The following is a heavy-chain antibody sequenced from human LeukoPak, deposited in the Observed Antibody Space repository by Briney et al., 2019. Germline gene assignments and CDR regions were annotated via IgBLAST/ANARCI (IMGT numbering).Heavy chain of an antibody. D-gene: IGHD6-13*01. CDR3: ARVTGYVMEDYFDY. Sequence: PSETLSLTCSVSGGSISSSSYSWGWVRQPPGKGLEWIARIYYSGSTNYNPSLKSRVTISVDTSKNQFSLRLSSVTAADTAVYYCARVTGYVMEDYFDYWGQGTLVTVSS. CDR2: IYYSGST. J-gene: IGHJ4*02. V-gene: IGHV4-39*07. CDR1: GGSISSSSYS.